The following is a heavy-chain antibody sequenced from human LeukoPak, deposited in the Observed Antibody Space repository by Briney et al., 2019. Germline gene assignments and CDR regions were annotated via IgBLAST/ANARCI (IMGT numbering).Heavy chain of an antibody. CDR3: ARDNSVRDGAWWFNP. CDR1: GYTFTSNY. J-gene: IGHJ5*02. V-gene: IGHV1-46*01. D-gene: IGHD5-24*01. Sequence: GASVKVSCKAFGYTFTSNYMHWVRQAPGQGPEWMGVISPSGGSTTYAQKFQGRVTLTRDMSTSTDYLELSSLRSEDTAVCYCARDNSVRDGAWWFNPWGQGTLVTVSS. CDR2: ISPSGGST.